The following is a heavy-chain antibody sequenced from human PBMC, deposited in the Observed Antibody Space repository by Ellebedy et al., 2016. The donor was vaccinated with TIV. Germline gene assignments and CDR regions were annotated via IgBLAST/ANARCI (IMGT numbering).Heavy chain of an antibody. Sequence: SVKVSXXASGGTFSSYAISWVRQAPGQGLEWMGRIIPILGIANYAQRFQGRVTITADKSTSTAYMELSSLRSEDTAVYYCARVPSVAGTPTDYYYGMDVWGQGTTVTVSS. J-gene: IGHJ6*02. D-gene: IGHD6-19*01. CDR3: ARVPSVAGTPTDYYYGMDV. V-gene: IGHV1-69*04. CDR2: IIPILGIA. CDR1: GGTFSSYA.